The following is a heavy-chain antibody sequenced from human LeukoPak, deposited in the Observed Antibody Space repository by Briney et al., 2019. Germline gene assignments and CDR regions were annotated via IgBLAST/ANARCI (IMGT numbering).Heavy chain of an antibody. CDR1: GFTFTTFA. V-gene: IGHV1-58*01. CDR2: IVVDGGNT. J-gene: IGHJ6*02. D-gene: IGHD2-21*02. CDR3: SAGATTYCGEDCYPSFFFYHGIDV. Sequence: SVKVSCKASGFTFTTFAVQWVRQARGQRLEWIGWIVVDGGNTHYAQKFQERVDIITVRSTNTVFMELRSLRSDDTAVYYCSAGATTYCGEDCYPSFFFYHGIDVWGQGTTVTVSS.